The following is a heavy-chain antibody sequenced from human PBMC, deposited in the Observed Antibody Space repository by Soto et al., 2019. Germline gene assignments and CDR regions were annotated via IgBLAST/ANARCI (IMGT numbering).Heavy chain of an antibody. V-gene: IGHV3-23*01. D-gene: IGHD6-13*01. Sequence: GGSLRLSRAASGFTFTSFAMTWVRQAPGKGLEWVSSISGSGVSAFYADSVKGRLTIPRDNSKNTLYLQMNSLRADDTAVYYCAKDLSADDSSFDCWGQGTLVTVSS. CDR3: AKDLSADDSSFDC. CDR1: GFTFTSFA. CDR2: ISGSGVSA. J-gene: IGHJ4*02.